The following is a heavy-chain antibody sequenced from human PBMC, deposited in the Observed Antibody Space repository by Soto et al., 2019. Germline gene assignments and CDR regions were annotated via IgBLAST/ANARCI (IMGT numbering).Heavy chain of an antibody. Sequence: ESLKISCKGSGYSFTSYWIGWVRQMPGKGLEWMGIIYPGDSDTRYSPSFQGQVTISADKSISTAYLQWSSLKASDTAMYYCARGSRIVGATHYYGMDVWGQGTTVTVSS. CDR3: ARGSRIVGATHYYGMDV. CDR1: GYSFTSYW. CDR2: IYPGDSDT. V-gene: IGHV5-51*01. D-gene: IGHD1-26*01. J-gene: IGHJ6*02.